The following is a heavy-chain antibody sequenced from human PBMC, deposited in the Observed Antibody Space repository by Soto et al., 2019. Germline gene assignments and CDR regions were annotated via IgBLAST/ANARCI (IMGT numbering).Heavy chain of an antibody. V-gene: IGHV3-33*01. CDR3: ARAGTVTTLGGHYYYYYYMDV. CDR2: IWYDGSNK. J-gene: IGHJ6*03. Sequence: GGSLRLSCAASGFTFSSYGMHWVRQAPGKGLEWVAVIWYDGSNKYYADSVKGRFTISRDNSKNTLYLQMNSLRAEDTAVYYCARAGTVTTLGGHYYYYYYMDVWGKGTTVTVSS. D-gene: IGHD4-17*01. CDR1: GFTFSSYG.